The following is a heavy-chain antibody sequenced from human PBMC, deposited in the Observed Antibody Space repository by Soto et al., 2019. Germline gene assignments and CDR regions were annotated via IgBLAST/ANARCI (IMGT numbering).Heavy chain of an antibody. V-gene: IGHV3-48*02. J-gene: IGHJ5*02. CDR1: GFTFSSYS. CDR3: ARESAALNWFDP. CDR2: ISSSSSTI. D-gene: IGHD2-2*01. Sequence: EVQLVESGGGLVQPGGSLRLSCAASGFTFSSYSMNWVRQAPGKGLEWVSYISSSSSTIYYADSVKGRFTISRDNAKNSLYLQMNGLRDEDTAVYYCARESAALNWFDPWGQGTLVTVS.